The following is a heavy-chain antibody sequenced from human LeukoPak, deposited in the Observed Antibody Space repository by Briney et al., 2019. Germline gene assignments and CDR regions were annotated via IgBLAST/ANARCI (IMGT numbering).Heavy chain of an antibody. J-gene: IGHJ3*02. CDR2: IVPIFGTA. Sequence: GASVKVSCKASGGTFSSYAISWVRQAPGQGLEWMGGIVPIFGTANYAQKLQGRVTMTTDTSTSTAYIELRSLRSDDTAVYYCARGGGWLRRFDDAFDIWGQGTMVTVSS. D-gene: IGHD5-12*01. V-gene: IGHV1-69*05. CDR3: ARGGGWLRRFDDAFDI. CDR1: GGTFSSYA.